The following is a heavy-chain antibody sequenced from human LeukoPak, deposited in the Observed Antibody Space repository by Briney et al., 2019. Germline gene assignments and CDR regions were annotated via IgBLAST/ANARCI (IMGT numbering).Heavy chain of an antibody. D-gene: IGHD3-22*01. CDR2: ISAYNGNT. J-gene: IGHJ4*02. Sequence: ASVNVSCKASGYTFTSYGISWVRQAPGQGLEWMGWISAYNGNTNYAQKLQGRVTMTTDTSTSTAYMELRSLRSDDTAVYYCARAETYYYDSSGYSFDYWGQGTLVTVSS. CDR1: GYTFTSYG. V-gene: IGHV1-18*01. CDR3: ARAETYYYDSSGYSFDY.